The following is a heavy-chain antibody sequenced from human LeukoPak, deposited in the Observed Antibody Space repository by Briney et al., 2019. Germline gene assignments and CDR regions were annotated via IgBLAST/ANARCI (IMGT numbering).Heavy chain of an antibody. J-gene: IGHJ3*02. CDR2: IIPNLGIA. CDR1: GGTFSSYA. D-gene: IGHD6-19*01. V-gene: IGHV1-69*04. CDR3: ARDPSIAVAGTGAFDI. Sequence: SVKVSCKASGGTFSSYAISWVRQAPGQGLEWMGRIIPNLGIANYAQKFQGRVTITADKSTSTAYMELSSLRSEDTAVYYCARDPSIAVAGTGAFDIWGQGTMVTVSS.